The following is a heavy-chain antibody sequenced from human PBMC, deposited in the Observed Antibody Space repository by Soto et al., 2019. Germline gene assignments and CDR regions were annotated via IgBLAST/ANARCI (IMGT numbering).Heavy chain of an antibody. CDR2: IYPGDSDT. V-gene: IGHV5-51*01. Sequence: LGESLKISCKGSGYSFTSYWIGWVRQMPGKGLEWMGIIYPGDSDTRYSPSFQGQVTISADKSISTAYLQWSSLKASDTAMYYCARADGATVTTDGVFDYWGPGTLVTVSS. J-gene: IGHJ4*02. D-gene: IGHD4-17*01. CDR1: GYSFTSYW. CDR3: ARADGATVTTDGVFDY.